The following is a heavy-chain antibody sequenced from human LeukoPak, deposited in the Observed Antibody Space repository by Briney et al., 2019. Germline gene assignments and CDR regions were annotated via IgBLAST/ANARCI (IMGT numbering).Heavy chain of an antibody. D-gene: IGHD3-22*01. CDR3: AKGNYYYDSSGYYYEFDGFDY. CDR1: RFTFSNYG. CDR2: ISYDGINK. J-gene: IGHJ4*02. V-gene: IGHV3-30*18. Sequence: GRSLRLSCAASRFTFSNYGMHWVRQAPGKGLEWVAVISYDGINKYYADSVKGRFTISRDNSKNTLYLQMNSLRAEDTAVYYCAKGNYYYDSSGYYYEFDGFDYWGQGTLVTVSS.